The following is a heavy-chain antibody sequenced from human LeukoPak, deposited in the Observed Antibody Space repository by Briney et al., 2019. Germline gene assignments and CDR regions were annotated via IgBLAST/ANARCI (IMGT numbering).Heavy chain of an antibody. CDR3: ARAHYDSSGYRFDY. CDR1: GGSISSYY. Sequence: SETLSLTCTVSGGSISSYYWDWIRQPPGKGLEWIGSIYYSGSTYYNPSLKSRVTISVDTSKNQFSLKLSSVTAADTAVYYCARAHYDSSGYRFDYWGQGTLVTVSS. D-gene: IGHD3-22*01. CDR2: IYYSGST. J-gene: IGHJ4*02. V-gene: IGHV4-39*07.